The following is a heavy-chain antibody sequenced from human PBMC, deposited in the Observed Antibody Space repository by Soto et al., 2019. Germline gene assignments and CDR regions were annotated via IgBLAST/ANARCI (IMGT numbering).Heavy chain of an antibody. D-gene: IGHD6-25*01. J-gene: IGHJ6*03. CDR3: AKDSSGSWSRWGNYMDV. Sequence: PGGSLRLSCAASGFTFSSYGMHWVRQAPGKGLEWVAVISYDGSNKYYADSVKGRFTISRDNSKNTLYLQMNSLRAEDTAVYYCAKDSSGSWSRWGNYMDVWGKGTTVTVSS. CDR2: ISYDGSNK. V-gene: IGHV3-30*18. CDR1: GFTFSSYG.